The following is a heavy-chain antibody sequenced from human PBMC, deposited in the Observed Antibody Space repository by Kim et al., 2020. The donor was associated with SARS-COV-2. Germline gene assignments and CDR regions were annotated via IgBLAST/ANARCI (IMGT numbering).Heavy chain of an antibody. D-gene: IGHD6-19*01. Sequence: YYNPSLKSRVTRSVDTSKNQFSLKLSSVTAADTAVYYCARRSIAVAGTDYWGQGTLVTVSS. CDR3: ARRSIAVAGTDY. V-gene: IGHV4-39*01. J-gene: IGHJ4*02.